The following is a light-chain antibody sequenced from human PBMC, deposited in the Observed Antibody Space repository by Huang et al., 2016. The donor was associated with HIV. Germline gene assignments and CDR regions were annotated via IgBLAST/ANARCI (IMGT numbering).Light chain of an antibody. CDR2: MAS. V-gene: IGKV2-28*01. CDR1: QSLVHDNGYSY. J-gene: IGKJ4*01. CDR3: MQSLQSLT. Sequence: DIVMTQSPLSLPVTPGEPASISCRSSQSLVHDNGYSYLDWYLQKPGQSPQVLIYMASVRAPGIPDRVSGGGSGTNFTREINRVDAEDVGTYYCMQSLQSLTFGGGTRLEIK.